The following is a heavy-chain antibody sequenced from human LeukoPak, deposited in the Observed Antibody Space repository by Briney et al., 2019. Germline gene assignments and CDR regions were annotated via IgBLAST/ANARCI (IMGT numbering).Heavy chain of an antibody. CDR1: GGSISSSNW. D-gene: IGHD3-16*02. CDR2: IYHSGST. CDR3: AREINDYVWGSYRHIDY. V-gene: IGHV4-4*03. Sequence: PPGTLSLTCAVSGGSISSSNWWSWVRQPPGKGLEWIGEIYHSGSTNYNPSLKSRVTISVDKSKNQFSLKLSSVTAADTAVYYCAREINDYVWGSYRHIDYWGQGTLVTVSS. J-gene: IGHJ4*02.